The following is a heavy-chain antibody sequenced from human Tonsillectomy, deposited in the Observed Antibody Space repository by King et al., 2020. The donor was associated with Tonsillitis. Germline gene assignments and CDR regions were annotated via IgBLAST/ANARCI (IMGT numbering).Heavy chain of an antibody. CDR1: GFTFTNYG. J-gene: IGHJ4*02. Sequence: VQLVESGGGVVQPGRSLRLSCAASGFTFTNYGMHWVRQAPGKGLEWVAIIWYDGSSKYYGDSVKGRFTLSRDNSKNTVYLQMSSLRAEDTAVYYWARTSDTAAPADYWGQGTLVTVSS. V-gene: IGHV3-33*01. D-gene: IGHD5-18*01. CDR2: IWYDGSSK. CDR3: ARTSDTAAPADY.